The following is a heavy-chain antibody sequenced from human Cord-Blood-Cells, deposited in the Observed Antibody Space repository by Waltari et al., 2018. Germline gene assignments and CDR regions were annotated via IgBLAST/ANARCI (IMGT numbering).Heavy chain of an antibody. CDR3: ARDLRALEYQLLYCDY. D-gene: IGHD2-2*01. Sequence: QVQLVQSGAEVKKPGASVKVSCKASGYTFTSYGISWVRQAPGQGLEWMGWISAYNGNTNYAQRPQGRVTMTTDTSTSTAYMELRSLRSDDTAVYYCARDLRALEYQLLYCDYWGQGTLVTVSS. V-gene: IGHV1-18*04. CDR1: GYTFTSYG. J-gene: IGHJ4*02. CDR2: ISAYNGNT.